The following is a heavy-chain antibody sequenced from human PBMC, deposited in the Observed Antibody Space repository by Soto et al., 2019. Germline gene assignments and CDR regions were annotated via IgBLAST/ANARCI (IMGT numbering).Heavy chain of an antibody. D-gene: IGHD1-26*01. CDR2: ISYDGSNK. Sequence: QVQLVESGGGVVQPGRSLRLSCAASGFTFSSYGMHWVRQAPGKGLEWVAVISYDGSNKYYADSVKGRFTISRDNSQHSLYLQMNSLRAEDTAVYYCAKGGWRGSYSWDYFDYWGQGTLVTVSS. V-gene: IGHV3-30*18. CDR3: AKGGWRGSYSWDYFDY. J-gene: IGHJ4*02. CDR1: GFTFSSYG.